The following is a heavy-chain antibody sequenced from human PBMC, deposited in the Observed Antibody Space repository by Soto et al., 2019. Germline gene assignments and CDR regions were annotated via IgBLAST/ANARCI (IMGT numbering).Heavy chain of an antibody. D-gene: IGHD2-2*02. J-gene: IGHJ6*02. CDR3: ARVLLSGCSSTSSYKEGYYYYYDLDV. CDR2: MNPNSGNT. Sequence: ASVKVSCKASGYTFTSYDINWVRQATGQGLEWMGWMNPNSGNTGYAQKFQGRVTMTRNTSISTAYMELSSLRSEDTAVYYCARVLLSGCSSTSSYKEGYYYYYDLDVWGQGTTVTVSS. CDR1: GYTFTSYD. V-gene: IGHV1-8*01.